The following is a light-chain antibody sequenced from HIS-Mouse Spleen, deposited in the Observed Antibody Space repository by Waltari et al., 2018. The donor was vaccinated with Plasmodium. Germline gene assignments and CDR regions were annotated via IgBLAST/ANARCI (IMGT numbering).Light chain of an antibody. Sequence: EIVMTQSPATLSVSPGERATLSSRASQSVSSNLAWYQQKPGQAPRLLIYGASTRATGIPARFRGSGSGTEFTLTISSLQSEDFAVYYCQQYNNWSFTFGPGTKVDIK. J-gene: IGKJ3*01. CDR2: GAS. CDR3: QQYNNWSFT. V-gene: IGKV3-15*01. CDR1: QSVSSN.